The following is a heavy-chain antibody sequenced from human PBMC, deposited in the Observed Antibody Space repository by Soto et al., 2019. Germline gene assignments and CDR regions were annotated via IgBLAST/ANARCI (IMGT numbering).Heavy chain of an antibody. CDR2: IYYSGST. Sequence: PSETLSLTCTVSGGSISSYYWSWIRQPPGKGLEWIGYIYYSGSTNYNPSLKSRVTISVDTSKNQFSLKLSSVTAADTAVYYCARCIAVAGNEKTYYYYGVDVWGQGTTVTVSS. CDR3: ARCIAVAGNEKTYYYYGVDV. V-gene: IGHV4-59*01. CDR1: GGSISSYY. D-gene: IGHD6-19*01. J-gene: IGHJ6*02.